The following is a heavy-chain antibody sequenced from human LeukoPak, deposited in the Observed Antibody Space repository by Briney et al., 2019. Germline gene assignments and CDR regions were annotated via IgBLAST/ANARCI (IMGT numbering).Heavy chain of an antibody. CDR2: INHSGST. J-gene: IGHJ5*02. D-gene: IGHD3-10*01. Sequence: PSGTLSLTCAVYGGSFSGYYWSWVRQPPGKGLEWIGEINHSGSTNYNPSLKSRVTISVDTSKNQFSLKLSSVTAADTAVYYCARRGRRKGSGSYYLVGPRQGNWFDPWGQGTLVTVSS. CDR1: GGSFSGYY. CDR3: ARRGRRKGSGSYYLVGPRQGNWFDP. V-gene: IGHV4-34*01.